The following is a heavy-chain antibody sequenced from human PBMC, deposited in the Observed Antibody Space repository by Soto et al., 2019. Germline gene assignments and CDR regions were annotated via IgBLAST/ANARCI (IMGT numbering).Heavy chain of an antibody. J-gene: IGHJ6*03. CDR3: AREYSSSSPRYYYYYMDV. D-gene: IGHD6-6*01. CDR2: MNPNSGNT. CDR1: GNTFTSYD. Sequence: ASVKVSCKASGNTFTSYDINWVRQATGQGLEWMGWMNPNSGNTGYAQKFQGRVTMTRNTSISTAYMELSSLRSEDTAVYYCAREYSSSSPRYYYYYMDVWGKGTTVTVSS. V-gene: IGHV1-8*01.